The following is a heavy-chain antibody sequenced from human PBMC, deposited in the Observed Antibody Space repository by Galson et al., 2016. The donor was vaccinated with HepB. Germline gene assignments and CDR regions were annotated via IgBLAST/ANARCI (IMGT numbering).Heavy chain of an antibody. V-gene: IGHV1-2*02. D-gene: IGHD5-18*01. Sequence: SVKVSCKASESTFTGYYIHWVRQAPGQGLEWMGWINPNSGGTNSAQKFQGRVTMTRDTSITTAYMELSRLRSDDTAVYYCARVPPRYTYAYYFDYWGQGTLVTVAS. CDR3: ARVPPRYTYAYYFDY. CDR1: ESTFTGYY. J-gene: IGHJ4*02. CDR2: INPNSGGT.